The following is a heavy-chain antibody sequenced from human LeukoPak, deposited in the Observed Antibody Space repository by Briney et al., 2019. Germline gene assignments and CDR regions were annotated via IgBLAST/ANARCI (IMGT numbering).Heavy chain of an antibody. D-gene: IGHD2-2*01. CDR3: ARGLGYCSSTSCYEVDYYYYYMDV. J-gene: IGHJ6*03. CDR2: IYYSGST. Sequence: SGTLSLTCAVSGGSISSSNWWSWIRQPPGQGLEWIGYIYYSGSTNYNPSLKSRVTISVDTSKNQFSLKLSSVTAADTAVYYCARGLGYCSSTSCYEVDYYYYYMDVWGKGTTVTISS. CDR1: GGSISSSNW. V-gene: IGHV4-4*02.